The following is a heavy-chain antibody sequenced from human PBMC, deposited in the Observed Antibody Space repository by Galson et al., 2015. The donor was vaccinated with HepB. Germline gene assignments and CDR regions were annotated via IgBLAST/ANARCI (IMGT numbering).Heavy chain of an antibody. CDR2: MNPNSGNT. CDR1: GYTFTSYD. D-gene: IGHD3-10*01. V-gene: IGHV1-8*02. CDR3: ARSRVQGIIYDAFDI. J-gene: IGHJ3*02. Sequence: SVKVSCKASGYTFTSYDINWVRQATGQGLEWMGWMNPNSGNTGYAQRFQGRVTMTRNTSISTAYMELCSLRSEDTAVYYCARSRVQGIIYDAFDIWGQGTMVTVSS.